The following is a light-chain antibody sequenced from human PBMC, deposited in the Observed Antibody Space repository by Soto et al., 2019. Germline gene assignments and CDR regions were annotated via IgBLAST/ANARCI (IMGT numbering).Light chain of an antibody. J-gene: IGLJ1*01. V-gene: IGLV1-40*01. Sequence: QSVLTQPPSVSGAPGQRVTISCTGSSSNIGAGYDVHWYQQLPGTAPKLLIYGNSNRPSGVPDRLSGSKSGTSASLAITGLRAEDEADYFCQSYDSGLSGYVFGTGTKLTVL. CDR3: QSYDSGLSGYV. CDR1: SSNIGAGYD. CDR2: GNS.